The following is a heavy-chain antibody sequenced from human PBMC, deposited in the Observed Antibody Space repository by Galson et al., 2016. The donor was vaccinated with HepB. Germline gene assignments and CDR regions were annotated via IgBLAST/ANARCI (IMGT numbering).Heavy chain of an antibody. CDR2: ISGGGRTT. CDR3: AKGSYSSSWYCYFDY. J-gene: IGHJ4*02. CDR1: GFTFSSYA. V-gene: IGHV3-23*01. Sequence: SLRLSCAASGFTFSSYAMSWARQAPGKGLEWVAGISGGGRTTFYADSVKGRFTISRDNSKTTLFLQMNSLRAEDTAVFYCAKGSYSSSWYCYFDYWGQGTLVTVSS. D-gene: IGHD6-13*01.